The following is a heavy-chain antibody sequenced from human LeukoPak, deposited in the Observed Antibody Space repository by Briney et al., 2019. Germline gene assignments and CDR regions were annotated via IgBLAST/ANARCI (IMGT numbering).Heavy chain of an antibody. Sequence: GGSLRLSCAASGFTVSSNYMSWVRQAPGKGLEWVSVIYSGGSTYYADSVKGRFTISRDNSKNTLYFQMNSLRAEDTAVYYCAGVNPYSSGQIDYWGQGTLVTVSS. V-gene: IGHV3-66*01. CDR2: IYSGGST. CDR3: AGVNPYSSGQIDY. D-gene: IGHD6-19*01. J-gene: IGHJ4*02. CDR1: GFTVSSNY.